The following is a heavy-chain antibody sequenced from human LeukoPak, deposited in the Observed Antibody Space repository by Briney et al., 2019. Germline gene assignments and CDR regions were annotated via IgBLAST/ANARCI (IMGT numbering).Heavy chain of an antibody. J-gene: IGHJ4*02. CDR1: GFTFSSYG. D-gene: IGHD3-16*02. V-gene: IGHV3-30*02. Sequence: GGSLRLSCAASGFTFSSYGMHWVRQAPGKGLEWVAVIWYDGSNKYYADSVKGRFTISRDNSKNTLYLQMNSLRAEDTAVYYCAKGSGGVIVTYYFDYWGQGTLVTVSS. CDR2: IWYDGSNK. CDR3: AKGSGGVIVTYYFDY.